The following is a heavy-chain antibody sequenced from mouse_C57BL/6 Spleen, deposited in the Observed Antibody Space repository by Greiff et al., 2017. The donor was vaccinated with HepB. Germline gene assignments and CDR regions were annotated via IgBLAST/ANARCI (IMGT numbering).Heavy chain of an antibody. CDR1: GFNIKDYY. V-gene: IGHV14-1*01. CDR3: TTGRGQRDFDY. J-gene: IGHJ2*01. Sequence: EVKLQQSGAELVRPGASVKLSCTASGFNIKDYYMHWVKQRPEQGLEWIGRIDPEDGDTEYAPKFQGKATMTADTSSNTAYLQLSSLTSEDTAVYYCTTGRGQRDFDYWGQGTTLTVSS. D-gene: IGHD3-3*01. CDR2: IDPEDGDT.